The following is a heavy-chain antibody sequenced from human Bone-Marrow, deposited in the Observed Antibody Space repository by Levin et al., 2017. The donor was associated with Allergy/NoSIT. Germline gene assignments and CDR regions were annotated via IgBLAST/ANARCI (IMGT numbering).Heavy chain of an antibody. V-gene: IGHV3-9*01. CDR3: AKDINYDAGGAFDI. D-gene: IGHD3-22*01. Sequence: SLKISCAASGFTFDDYAMHWVRQAPGKGLEWVSGISWNSGSIGYADSVKGRFTISRDNAKNSLYLQMNSLRAEDTALYYCAKDINYDAGGAFDIWGQGTMVTVSS. CDR2: ISWNSGSI. CDR1: GFTFDDYA. J-gene: IGHJ3*02.